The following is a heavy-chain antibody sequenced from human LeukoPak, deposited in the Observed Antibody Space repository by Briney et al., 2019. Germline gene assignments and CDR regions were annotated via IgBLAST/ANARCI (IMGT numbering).Heavy chain of an antibody. CDR2: TKPDGTAE. D-gene: IGHD2-15*01. Sequence: GGSLRLSCAASGFTFRNYWMGWVRQAPGKGLECVANTKPDGTAEYYADSVRDRFTTSRDKANNFLYLQMNSLRGEDTAVYYCGRDGGLHTNFDYWGQGTLVTVSS. CDR3: GRDGGLHTNFDY. V-gene: IGHV3-7*01. J-gene: IGHJ4*02. CDR1: GFTFRNYW.